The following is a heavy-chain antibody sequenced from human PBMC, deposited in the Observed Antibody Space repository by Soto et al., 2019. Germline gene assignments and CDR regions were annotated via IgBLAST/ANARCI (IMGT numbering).Heavy chain of an antibody. Sequence: PWGSLRLSCAASGFTFSNSWMSWFRQAPGKGLEWVGRIKSKTDGGTTDYAAPVKGRFTISRDDSKNTLYLQMNSLKTEDKAVYYWTTGVVVIAWYLDRWGRGTMVTVAS. D-gene: IGHD3-22*01. J-gene: IGHJ2*01. CDR1: GFTFSNSW. CDR2: IKSKTDGGTT. CDR3: TTGVVVIAWYLDR. V-gene: IGHV3-15*01.